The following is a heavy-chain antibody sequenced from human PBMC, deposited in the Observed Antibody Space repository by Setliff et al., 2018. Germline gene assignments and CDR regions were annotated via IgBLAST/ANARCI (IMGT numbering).Heavy chain of an antibody. CDR3: AREGVDTRSSTDYRYYMDV. CDR1: GYSFTGHY. D-gene: IGHD5-18*01. CDR2: INPNSGGT. V-gene: IGHV1-2*02. Sequence: ASVKVSCKASGYSFTGHYMHWVRQAPGQGLEWMGWINPNSGGTNYAQKFQGRVTMTRDTSISTAYMELSSLTSDDTAVYYCAREGVDTRSSTDYRYYMDVWGKGTTVTVS. J-gene: IGHJ6*03.